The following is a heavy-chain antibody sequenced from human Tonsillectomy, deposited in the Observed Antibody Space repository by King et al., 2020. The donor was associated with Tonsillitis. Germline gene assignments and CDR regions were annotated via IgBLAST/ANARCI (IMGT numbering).Heavy chain of an antibody. Sequence: VQLVESGGGLVKPGGSLRLSCAASGFTFSDYYMSWIRQAPGKGLEWVSYISSSSSYTNYADSVKGRFTISSDNAKNSLYLQMNSLRAEDTAVYYCARGRSIVVVTAAYRGAFDISGQGTMVTVSS. CDR1: GFTFSDYY. CDR2: ISSSSSYT. V-gene: IGHV3-11*06. D-gene: IGHD2-21*02. J-gene: IGHJ3*02. CDR3: ARGRSIVVVTAAYRGAFDI.